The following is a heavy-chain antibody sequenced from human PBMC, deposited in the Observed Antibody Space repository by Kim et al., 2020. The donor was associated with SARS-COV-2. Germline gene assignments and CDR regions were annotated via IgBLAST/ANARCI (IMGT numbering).Heavy chain of an antibody. V-gene: IGHV3-33*05. CDR3: ARERKGYYYNSSGYSDYYYYYMDA. D-gene: IGHD3-22*01. Sequence: GGSLRLSCAASGFTFSSYGMQWVRQAPGKGLEWVAVILYDGNNKYYADSVKGRLTISRDNSKNTLYLHMNSLRAEDTAVYYCARERKGYYYNSSGYSDYYYYYMDAGGKGTAVNVSS. J-gene: IGHJ6*03. CDR1: GFTFSSYG. CDR2: ILYDGNNK.